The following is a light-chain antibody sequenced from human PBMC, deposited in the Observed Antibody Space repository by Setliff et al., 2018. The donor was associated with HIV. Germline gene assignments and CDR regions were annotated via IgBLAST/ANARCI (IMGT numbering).Light chain of an antibody. CDR1: SSDVGGYNY. CDR2: DVS. Sequence: QSVLAQPRSVSGSPGQSATISCTGTSSDVGGYNYVSWYQQHPGKAPKLMIYDVSKWPSGVPDRFSGSKSGNTASLTISGLQAEDEADYYCCSYTGSYTLGVFGTGTKVTV. J-gene: IGLJ1*01. CDR3: CSYTGSYTLGV. V-gene: IGLV2-11*01.